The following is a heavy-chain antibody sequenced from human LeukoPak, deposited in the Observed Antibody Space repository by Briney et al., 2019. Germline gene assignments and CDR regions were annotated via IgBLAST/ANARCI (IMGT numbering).Heavy chain of an antibody. CDR1: GFTFSRYG. CDR2: ISSSSSTI. D-gene: IGHD3-22*01. V-gene: IGHV3-48*01. J-gene: IGHJ4*02. CDR3: ARDPSYYYDSSGYYYAGYYFDY. Sequence: GGTLRLSCAASGFTFSRYGMSWVRQAPGKGLEWVSYISSSSSTIYYADSVKGRFTISRDNAKNSLYLQMNSLRAEDTAVYYCARDPSYYYDSSGYYYAGYYFDYWGQGTLVTVSS.